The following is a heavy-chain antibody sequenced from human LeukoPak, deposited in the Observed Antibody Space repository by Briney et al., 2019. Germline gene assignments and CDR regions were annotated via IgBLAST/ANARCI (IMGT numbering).Heavy chain of an antibody. CDR2: IWYDGSNK. D-gene: IGHD3-22*01. J-gene: IGHJ4*02. V-gene: IGHV3-33*06. CDR1: GFTFSSYG. CDR3: AKDPRRNYYDSSGRVYHFDY. Sequence: PGGSLRLSCAASGFTFSSYGMHWVRQAPGKGLEWVAVIWYDGSNKYYADSVKGRFTISRDNSKNTLYLQMNSLRAEDTAVYYCAKDPRRNYYDSSGRVYHFDYWGQGTLVTVSS.